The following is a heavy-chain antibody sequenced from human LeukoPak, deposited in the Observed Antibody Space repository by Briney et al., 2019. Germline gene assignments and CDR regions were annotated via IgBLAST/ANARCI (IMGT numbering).Heavy chain of an antibody. V-gene: IGHV1-69*02. CDR2: IIPILGIA. Sequence: SVRVSCKASGYTFTGYYMHWVRQAPGQGLEWMGRIIPILGIANYAQKFQGRVTITADKSTSTAYMELSSLRSEDTAVYYCARSIGGNKGYYFDYWGQGTLVTVSS. CDR1: GYTFTGYY. D-gene: IGHD4-23*01. J-gene: IGHJ4*02. CDR3: ARSIGGNKGYYFDY.